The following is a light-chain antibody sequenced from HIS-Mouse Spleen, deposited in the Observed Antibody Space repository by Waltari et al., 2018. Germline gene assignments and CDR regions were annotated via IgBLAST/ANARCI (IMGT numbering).Light chain of an antibody. Sequence: QSALTPPASVSGSPGQSITIPCTGTSSDVGSSNLVSWSQQHPGKAPKLMIYDGSKRPSGVSNRFSGSKSGNTASLTISGLQAEDEADYYCCSYAGSSTWVFGGGTKLTVL. CDR3: CSYAGSSTWV. J-gene: IGLJ3*02. V-gene: IGLV2-23*01. CDR2: DGS. CDR1: SSDVGSSNL.